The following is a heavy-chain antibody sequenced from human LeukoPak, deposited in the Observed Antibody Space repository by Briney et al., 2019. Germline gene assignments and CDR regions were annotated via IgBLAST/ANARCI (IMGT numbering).Heavy chain of an antibody. J-gene: IGHJ4*02. Sequence: SGTLSLTCAVYGGSFSGYYWSWIRQPPGKGLEWIGEINHSGSTNYNPSLKSRVTISVDTSKNQFSLKLSSVTAADTAVYYCARNSYYWGQGTLVTVSS. CDR1: GGSFSGYY. CDR2: INHSGST. CDR3: ARNSYY. V-gene: IGHV4-34*01.